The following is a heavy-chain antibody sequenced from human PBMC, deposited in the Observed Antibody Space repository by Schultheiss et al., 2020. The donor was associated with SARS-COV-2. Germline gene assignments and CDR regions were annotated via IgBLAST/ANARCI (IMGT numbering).Heavy chain of an antibody. CDR3: AREGFPKYSSSWSSLNWFDP. V-gene: IGHV1-24*01. CDR1: GYTLTELS. J-gene: IGHJ5*02. CDR2: FDPEDGET. D-gene: IGHD6-13*01. Sequence: ASVKVSCKVSGYTLTELSMHWVRQAPGKGLEWMGGFDPEDGETIYAQKFQGRVTMTEDTSTDTAYMELSSLRSEDTAVYYCAREGFPKYSSSWSSLNWFDPWGQGTLVTVSS.